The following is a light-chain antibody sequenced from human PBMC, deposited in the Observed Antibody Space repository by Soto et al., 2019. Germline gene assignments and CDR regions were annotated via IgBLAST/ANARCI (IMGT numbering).Light chain of an antibody. Sequence: DIQMTQSPSSLSASVGDRVTITCRASQSISNNLNWYHQKPGKPPKLLIFAASTLQSGVPSRFSGGGSGTDFTLTIISLQPEDFATYYCQQTYSSSTFGPGTKVDIK. J-gene: IGKJ3*01. V-gene: IGKV1-39*01. CDR2: AAS. CDR1: QSISNN. CDR3: QQTYSSST.